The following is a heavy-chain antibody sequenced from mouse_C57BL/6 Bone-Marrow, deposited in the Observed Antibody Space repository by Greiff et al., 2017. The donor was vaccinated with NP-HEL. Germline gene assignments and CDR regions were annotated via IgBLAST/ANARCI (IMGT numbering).Heavy chain of an antibody. J-gene: IGHJ2*01. CDR1: GYSFTSYY. CDR3: AITTVVAYYFDY. Sequence: QVQLQQSGPELVKPGASVKISCKASGYSFTSYYIHWVKQRPGQGLEWIGWIYPGSGNTKYNEKFKGKATLTADTSSSTAYLQLSSLTSEDAAVYYCAITTVVAYYFDYWGQGTTLTVSS. D-gene: IGHD1-1*01. V-gene: IGHV1-66*01. CDR2: IYPGSGNT.